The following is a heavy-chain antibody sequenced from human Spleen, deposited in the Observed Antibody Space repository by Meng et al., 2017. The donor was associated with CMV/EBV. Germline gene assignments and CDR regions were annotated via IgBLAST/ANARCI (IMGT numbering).Heavy chain of an antibody. Sequence: LTCTVSNGSISSSNYYWGWIRQPPGKGLEWIGSIYYRGSTYYNPSLKSRVTISVDTSKNQFSLKLSSVTAADTAAYYCARHREHFDYWGQGTLVTVSS. V-gene: IGHV4-39*01. D-gene: IGHD5-24*01. J-gene: IGHJ4*02. CDR3: ARHREHFDY. CDR1: NGSISSSNYY. CDR2: IYYRGST.